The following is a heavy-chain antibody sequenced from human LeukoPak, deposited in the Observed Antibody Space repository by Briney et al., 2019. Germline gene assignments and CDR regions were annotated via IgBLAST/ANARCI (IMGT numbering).Heavy chain of an antibody. Sequence: PGGSLRLSCAASGFTFSSYAVHWVRQAPGKGLEYVSAISSNGGSTYYANSVKGRFTISRDNSKNTLYLQMGSLRAEDMAVYYCARAHGAYYGSGSYYRSYFDYWGQGTLVTVSS. V-gene: IGHV3-64*01. D-gene: IGHD3-10*01. CDR1: GFTFSSYA. J-gene: IGHJ4*02. CDR2: ISSNGGST. CDR3: ARAHGAYYGSGSYYRSYFDY.